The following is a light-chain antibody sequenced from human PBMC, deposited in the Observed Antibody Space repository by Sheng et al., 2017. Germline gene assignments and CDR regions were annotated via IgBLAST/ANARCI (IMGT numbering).Light chain of an antibody. V-gene: IGKV3-20*01. CDR1: QSLSSTY. CDR3: QQYDTSLIT. J-gene: IGKJ5*01. CDR2: GAS. Sequence: EIVLTQSPGTLSLSPGERATLSCRASQSLSSTYLAWYQQKPGQAPRLLIYGASSRATGIPDRFSGSGSGTDFTLTISRLEPEDFAMYYCQQYDTSLITFGQGTRLEIK.